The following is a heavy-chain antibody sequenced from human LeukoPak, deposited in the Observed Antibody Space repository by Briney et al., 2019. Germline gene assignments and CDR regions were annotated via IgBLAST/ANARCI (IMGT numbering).Heavy chain of an antibody. J-gene: IGHJ4*02. CDR1: GGSISTYY. Sequence: PSETLSLICTVSGGSISTYYWSWIRQPPGKGLERIGYIYYTGSTNYNPSLKSRVTISVDTSKNQFSLKLSSVTAADTAVYYCARGIAVAGNSLTLDYWGQGTLVTVSS. V-gene: IGHV4-59*01. D-gene: IGHD6-19*01. CDR3: ARGIAVAGNSLTLDY. CDR2: IYYTGST.